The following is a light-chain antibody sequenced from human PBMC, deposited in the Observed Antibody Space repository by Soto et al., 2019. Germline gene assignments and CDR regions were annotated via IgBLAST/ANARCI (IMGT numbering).Light chain of an antibody. Sequence: EIVMTQSPATLSVSPGERVTLSCRASQTISSNLAWYQQKPGQAPRLLIFGVSTRAADIPDRFTGSGFGTEFTLTISSLQSGDCAVYFCQHYNDWPTFGQGTRVEVK. J-gene: IGKJ1*01. V-gene: IGKV3-15*01. CDR3: QHYNDWPT. CDR1: QTISSN. CDR2: GVS.